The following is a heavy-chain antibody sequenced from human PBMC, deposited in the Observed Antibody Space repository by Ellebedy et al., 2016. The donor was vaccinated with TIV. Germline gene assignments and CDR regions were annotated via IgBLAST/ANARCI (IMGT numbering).Heavy chain of an antibody. CDR2: ISAYNGNT. J-gene: IGHJ4*02. CDR3: ARGRGRYCGGDCPLFEY. V-gene: IGHV1-18*01. CDR1: GYTFTTYG. D-gene: IGHD2-21*01. Sequence: ASVKVSCXASGYTFTTYGISWVRQAPGQGLEWMGWISAYNGNTNYAQKLQGRVTMTTDTSTSTAYMDLRSLRSDDTAVYYCARGRGRYCGGDCPLFEYWGQGTLVTVSS.